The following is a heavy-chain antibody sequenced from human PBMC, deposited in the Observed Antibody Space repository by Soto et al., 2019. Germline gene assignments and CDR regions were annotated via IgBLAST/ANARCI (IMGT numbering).Heavy chain of an antibody. D-gene: IGHD3-3*01. V-gene: IGHV3-48*03. Sequence: GLTMRLSCAAAGLTFSNSEMHWVRQAPGKGLECLSYISKSGSVIYYGDSVKGRFTVSRDNAKNFLYLQMNSLRAEDTAVYFCASVTLRFSCGNDVWGQGTTVTVSS. CDR2: ISKSGSVI. CDR3: ASVTLRFSCGNDV. CDR1: GLTFSNSE. J-gene: IGHJ6*02.